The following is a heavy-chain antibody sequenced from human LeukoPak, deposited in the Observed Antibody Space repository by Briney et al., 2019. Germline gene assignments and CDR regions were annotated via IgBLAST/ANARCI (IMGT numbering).Heavy chain of an antibody. CDR1: GGTFSSYA. Sequence: SVKVSCKASGGTFSSYAISWVRQAPGQGLEWMGRIIPILGIANYAQKFQGRVTITADKSTSTAYMELSSLRSEDTAVYYCATSIVGATGGDYWGQGTLVTVSS. D-gene: IGHD1-26*01. CDR3: ATSIVGATGGDY. J-gene: IGHJ4*02. CDR2: IIPILGIA. V-gene: IGHV1-69*04.